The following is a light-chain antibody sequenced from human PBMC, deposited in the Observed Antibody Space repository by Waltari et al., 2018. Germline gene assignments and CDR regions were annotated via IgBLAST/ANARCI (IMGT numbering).Light chain of an antibody. Sequence: IKMTQSPSTLSASVGDRVTITCRASQSISSWLAWYQLKPGQAHKLLIYKASSVECGVPARFSGSGSGTEFTLTISSLQPDDFATYYCQQYNSYSYTFGQGTKLEIK. J-gene: IGKJ2*01. V-gene: IGKV1-5*03. CDR1: QSISSW. CDR3: QQYNSYSYT. CDR2: KAS.